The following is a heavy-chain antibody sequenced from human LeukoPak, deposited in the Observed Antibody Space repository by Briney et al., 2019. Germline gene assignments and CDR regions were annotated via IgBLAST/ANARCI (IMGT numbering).Heavy chain of an antibody. J-gene: IGHJ6*02. CDR2: IIPIFGTA. D-gene: IGHD6-13*01. CDR3: AGGRIAAADFYCYCYYGMDV. V-gene: IGHV1-69*13. Sequence: AVKVSCKPSGGTFSSYAISWVRQAPGQGLEWMGGIIPIFGTANNAQTFQGRVTITADESTSTAYMELSSLRSENTAVYYCAGGRIAAADFYCYCYYGMDVWGQGTTVTVSS. CDR1: GGTFSSYA.